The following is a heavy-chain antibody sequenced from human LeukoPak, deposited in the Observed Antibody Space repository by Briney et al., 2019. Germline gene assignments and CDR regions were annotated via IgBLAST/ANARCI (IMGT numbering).Heavy chain of an antibody. V-gene: IGHV3-23*01. CDR1: GFTFSSYA. CDR2: ISGSGGST. D-gene: IGHD3-22*01. J-gene: IGHJ4*02. CDR3: AKGWPSYYYDSSGYTRDG. Sequence: GGSLRLSCAASGFTFSSYAMSWVRQAPGKGLEWVSAISGSGGSTYYADSVKGRFTISRDNSKNTLYLQMNSLRAEDTAVYYCAKGWPSYYYDSSGYTRDGWGQGTLVTVSS.